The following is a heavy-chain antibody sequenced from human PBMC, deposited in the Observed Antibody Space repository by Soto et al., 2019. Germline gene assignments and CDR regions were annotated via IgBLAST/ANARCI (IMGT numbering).Heavy chain of an antibody. CDR2: ISSSGSTI. V-gene: IGHV3-48*03. Sequence: QPGWSLRLACAASGFTFSSYEMNGVRQAPGKGLEWVSYISSSGSTIYYADSVKGRFTISRDNAKNSLYLQMNSLRAELTAVYYCAKGPTLVVVPPDYWGQGTLVTVSS. J-gene: IGHJ4*02. CDR1: GFTFSSYE. D-gene: IGHD6-6*01. CDR3: AKGPTLVVVPPDY.